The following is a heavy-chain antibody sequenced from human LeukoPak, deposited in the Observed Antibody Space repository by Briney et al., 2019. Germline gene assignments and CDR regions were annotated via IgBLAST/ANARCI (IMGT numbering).Heavy chain of an antibody. D-gene: IGHD3-10*01. V-gene: IGHV1-69*04. CDR1: GGTFSSYA. CDR2: IIPILGIA. Sequence: ASVTVSCKASGGTFSSYAISWVRQAPGQGLEWMGRIIPILGIANYAQKFQGRVTITADKSTSTAYMELNSLRAEDTAVYYCARINSEDDSWGQGTLVTVSS. J-gene: IGHJ5*01. CDR3: ARINSEDDS.